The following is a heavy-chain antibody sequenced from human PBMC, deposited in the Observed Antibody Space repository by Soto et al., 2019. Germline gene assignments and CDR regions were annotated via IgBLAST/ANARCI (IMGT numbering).Heavy chain of an antibody. J-gene: IGHJ4*02. Sequence: PGGSLRLSCAASGFTFSSYGMHWVRQAPGKGLEWVAVISYDGSNKYYADSVKGRFTISRDNSKNTLYLQMNSLRAEDTAVYYCAKDQRTAMVTGYFDYWGQGTLVTVSS. V-gene: IGHV3-30*18. CDR3: AKDQRTAMVTGYFDY. D-gene: IGHD5-18*01. CDR1: GFTFSSYG. CDR2: ISYDGSNK.